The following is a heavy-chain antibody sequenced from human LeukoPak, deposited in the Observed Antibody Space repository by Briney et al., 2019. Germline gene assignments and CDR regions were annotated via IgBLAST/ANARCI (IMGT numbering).Heavy chain of an antibody. J-gene: IGHJ5*02. CDR3: AKSSRREWELLLRWFDP. CDR1: GFNVGDKY. V-gene: IGHV3-23*01. CDR2: ISGSGGST. D-gene: IGHD1-26*01. Sequence: GGSLRLSCEASGFNVGDKYMSWVRQAPGKGLEWVSAISGSGGSTYYADSVKGRFTISRDNSKNTLYLQMNSLRAEDTAVYYCAKSSRREWELLLRWFDPWGQGTLVTVSS.